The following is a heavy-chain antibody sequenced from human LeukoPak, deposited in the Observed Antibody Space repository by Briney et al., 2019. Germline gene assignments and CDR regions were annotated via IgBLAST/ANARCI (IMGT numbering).Heavy chain of an antibody. D-gene: IGHD6-13*01. Sequence: GGSLRLSCAASGFTFSSYSMNWVRQPPGKGLEWVSSISSSSSYIYYADSVRGRFTISRDNAKNSLYLQMNSLRAEDTAGYCCAAQYSSSWYYFFYWGQGTLVTVSS. J-gene: IGHJ4*02. CDR2: ISSSSSYI. CDR1: GFTFSSYS. V-gene: IGHV3-21*01. CDR3: AAQYSSSWYYFFY.